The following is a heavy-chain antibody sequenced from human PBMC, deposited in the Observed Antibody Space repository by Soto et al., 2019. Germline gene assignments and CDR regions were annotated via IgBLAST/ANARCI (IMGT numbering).Heavy chain of an antibody. D-gene: IGHD5-18*01. V-gene: IGHV3-9*01. CDR1: GFTFDDYA. J-gene: IGHJ4*02. Sequence: EVQLVESGGGLVQPGRSLRLSCAASGFTFDDYAMHWVRQPPGKGLEWVSSISWNSGSIGYADSVKGRFTISRDNAKNSLYLQMNSLRAEDTALYYCARDMGLIQYYFDYWGQGTLVTVSS. CDR3: ARDMGLIQYYFDY. CDR2: ISWNSGSI.